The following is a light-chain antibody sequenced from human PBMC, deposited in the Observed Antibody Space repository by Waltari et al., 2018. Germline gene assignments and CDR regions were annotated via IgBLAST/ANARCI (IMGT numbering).Light chain of an antibody. CDR1: QDIREN. CDR2: DAS. CDR3: QQYANLPLT. Sequence: DTQMTQSPSSLSASVGDRVTITCQASQDIRENLNWFQQKPGKAPQVLIFDASRSQAVDPSRFSGSGSGTDFAFTISSLQPEDIGTYYCQQYANLPLTFGGGTRVEL. J-gene: IGKJ4*01. V-gene: IGKV1-33*01.